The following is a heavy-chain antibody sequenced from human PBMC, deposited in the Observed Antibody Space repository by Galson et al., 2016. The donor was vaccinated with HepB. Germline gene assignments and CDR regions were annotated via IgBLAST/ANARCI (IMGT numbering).Heavy chain of an antibody. CDR2: SRDQARGHTT. V-gene: IGHV3-72*01. CDR1: GFTLRDHY. D-gene: IGHD1-1*01. CDR3: VRSGGRNWYLDD. J-gene: IGHJ4*02. Sequence: SLRLSCAASGFTLRDHYMDWVRQAPGRRLEWIGRSRDQARGHTTVYAESVKGRFSISRDDSKNSLYLEMNSLKTEDTALYYCVRSGGRNWYLDDWGQGTLVVVSS.